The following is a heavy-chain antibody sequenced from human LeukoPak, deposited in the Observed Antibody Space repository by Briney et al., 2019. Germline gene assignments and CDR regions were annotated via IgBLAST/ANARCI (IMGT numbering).Heavy chain of an antibody. CDR3: ARGRGYCSSTSCQNWFDP. CDR2: ISSSSSYI. V-gene: IGHV3-21*01. CDR1: GFTFSSYS. Sequence: GGSLRLSCAASGFTFSSYSMNWVRQAPGKGLEWVSSISSSSSYIYYADSVKGRFTISRDNAKNSLYLQMNSLRAEDAAVYYCARGRGYCSSTSCQNWFDPWGQGTLVTVSS. J-gene: IGHJ5*02. D-gene: IGHD2-2*01.